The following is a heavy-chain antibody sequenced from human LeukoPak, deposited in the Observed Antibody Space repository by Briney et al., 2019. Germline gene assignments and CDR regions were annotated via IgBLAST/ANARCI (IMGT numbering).Heavy chain of an antibody. CDR3: AREVGAAAVNY. D-gene: IGHD6-13*01. CDR2: ISYDGSNK. CDR1: GFTFSSYA. V-gene: IGHV3-30-3*01. Sequence: GRSLRLSCAASGFTFSSYAMHWVRQAPGKGLEWVAVISYDGSNKYYADSVKGRFTISRDNSKNTLYLQMNSLRAEDTAVYYCAREVGAAAVNYWGQGTLVTVSS. J-gene: IGHJ4*02.